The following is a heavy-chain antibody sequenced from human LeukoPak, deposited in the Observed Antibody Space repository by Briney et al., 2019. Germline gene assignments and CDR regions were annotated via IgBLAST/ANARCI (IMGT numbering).Heavy chain of an antibody. CDR3: ARYSGSYLITYYYYYYMDV. CDR1: GSIFTSYW. V-gene: IGHV5-51*01. Sequence: NLGASLQISCQGSGSIFTSYWIGWVRQLPGKGLEWMGIIYPGDSDTRYSPSFQGQVTISADKSISTASLQWSSLKASDTAMYYCARYSGSYLITYYYYYYMDVWGKGTTVTGSS. J-gene: IGHJ6*03. D-gene: IGHD1-26*01. CDR2: IYPGDSDT.